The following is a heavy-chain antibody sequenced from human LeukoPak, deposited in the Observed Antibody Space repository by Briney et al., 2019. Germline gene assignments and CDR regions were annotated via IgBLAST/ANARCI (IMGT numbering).Heavy chain of an antibody. CDR3: ARSQGGTTSLRHFDL. Sequence: GGSLRLSCAASGFTFSSYSMSWVRQAPGKGLEWVSVINSGGNAYYADSVKGRFTISRDNSKNMLYLQMNSLRAEDTAVYYCARSQGGTTSLRHFDLWGRGTLVTVSS. CDR2: INSGGNA. J-gene: IGHJ2*01. D-gene: IGHD1-26*01. CDR1: GFTFSSYS. V-gene: IGHV3-53*01.